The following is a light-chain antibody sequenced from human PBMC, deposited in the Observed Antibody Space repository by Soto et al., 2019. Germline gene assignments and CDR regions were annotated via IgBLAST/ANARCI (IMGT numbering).Light chain of an antibody. Sequence: EIVLTQSPVTLSLSPGERATLSCRASQSVSSYLAWYQQKPGQAPRLLIYDVSNRATGIPARFSGSGSGTDFTLTISSLEPEDFAVYYCQQRDYWQVTFGQGTLPEVK. V-gene: IGKV3-11*01. CDR3: QQRDYWQVT. CDR1: QSVSSY. CDR2: DVS. J-gene: IGKJ5*01.